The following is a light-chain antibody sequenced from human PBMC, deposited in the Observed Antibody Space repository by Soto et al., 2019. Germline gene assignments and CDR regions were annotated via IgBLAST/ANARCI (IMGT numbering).Light chain of an antibody. CDR2: EAT. CDR3: CSYAGSYTVV. CDR1: SSDFGSYNL. V-gene: IGLV2-23*01. J-gene: IGLJ2*01. Sequence: QSALTQPASVSGSPGQSITISCTGSSSDFGSYNLVSWYQQHPGKVPKLIIYEATKRPSGISNRFSGSKSGYMASLTISGLQAEDGADYYCCSYAGSYTVVFGGGTQLTVL.